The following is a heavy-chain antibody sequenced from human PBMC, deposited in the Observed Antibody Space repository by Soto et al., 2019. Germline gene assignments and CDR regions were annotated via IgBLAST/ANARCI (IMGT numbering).Heavy chain of an antibody. CDR1: GVTINKYG. D-gene: IGHD6-6*01. CDR2: IWYDGSNK. V-gene: IGHV3-33*06. J-gene: IGHJ5*02. Sequence: VRSLRLSCAVSGVTINKYGMHWVRQAPGKGLEWVTVIWYDGSNKNYADSVKGRFTISRDNSKNTVYLQMNSLRVKDTAVYYCAKGALEYSNSSPWFDPWGQGTLVTVSS. CDR3: AKGALEYSNSSPWFDP.